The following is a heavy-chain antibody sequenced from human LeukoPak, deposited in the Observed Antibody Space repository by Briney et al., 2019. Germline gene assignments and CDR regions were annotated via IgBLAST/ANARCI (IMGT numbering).Heavy chain of an antibody. J-gene: IGHJ6*02. Sequence: GGSLRLSCAASGFIFSSEAMSWVRQAPGKGLEWVSAISVSGGNTYYADSVKGRFTISRDNSKNTLYLQMSSLRADDTAVYYCAKDPSRPAYYYYGMDVWGQGTTVTVSS. CDR3: AKDPSRPAYYYYGMDV. CDR2: ISVSGGNT. V-gene: IGHV3-23*01. CDR1: GFIFSSEA.